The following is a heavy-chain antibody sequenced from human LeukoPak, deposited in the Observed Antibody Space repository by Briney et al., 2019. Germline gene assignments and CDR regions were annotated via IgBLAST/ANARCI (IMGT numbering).Heavy chain of an antibody. D-gene: IGHD6-19*01. J-gene: IGHJ4*02. Sequence: GGSLRLSCAASGFTFGSYGMHWVRQAPGKGLEWVAFIRYDGSNKYYADSVKGRFTISRDNSKNTLYLQMNSLRAEDTAVYYCANQKAVAGSRDYWGQGTLVTVSS. CDR1: GFTFGSYG. V-gene: IGHV3-30*02. CDR2: IRYDGSNK. CDR3: ANQKAVAGSRDY.